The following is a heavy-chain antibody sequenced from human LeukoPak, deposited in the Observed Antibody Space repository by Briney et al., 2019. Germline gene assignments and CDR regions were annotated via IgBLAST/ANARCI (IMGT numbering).Heavy chain of an antibody. D-gene: IGHD1-26*01. Sequence: QPGRSLRLSCAASGFTFDDYAMHWVRQAPGKGLEWVSGISWNSGSIGYADSVKGRFTISRDNAKNSLYLQMNSLRAEDTALYYCATGRVGATPPFDYWGQGTPVTVSS. CDR2: ISWNSGSI. J-gene: IGHJ4*02. CDR1: GFTFDDYA. V-gene: IGHV3-9*01. CDR3: ATGRVGATPPFDY.